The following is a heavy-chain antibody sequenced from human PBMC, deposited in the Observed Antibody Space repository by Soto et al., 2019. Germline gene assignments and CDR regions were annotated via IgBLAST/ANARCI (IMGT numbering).Heavy chain of an antibody. D-gene: IGHD2-2*02. Sequence: QVQLVESGGGLVKPGGSLRLSCAASGFTFSDYYMSWIRQAPGKGLEWVSYISSSGSTIYYADSVKGRFTISRDNDKNSLCLQMNSLRAEDTAVYYCARAVVPAAITIYSYYYYMDVWGKGTTVTVSS. V-gene: IGHV3-11*01. CDR1: GFTFSDYY. CDR2: ISSSGSTI. J-gene: IGHJ6*03. CDR3: ARAVVPAAITIYSYYYYMDV.